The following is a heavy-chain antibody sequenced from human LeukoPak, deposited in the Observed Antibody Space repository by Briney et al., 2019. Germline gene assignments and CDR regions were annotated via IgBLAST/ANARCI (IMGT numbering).Heavy chain of an antibody. Sequence: SQTPPLTCAISGDSVSGSPAVWNWIRQSPPRGLEWLGRAYYRSKWYIDYAVSVKGRITITPDTSKNQFSLQLNSVTPEDTAVYYCARGAVRGGTNFDYWGQGTLVTVSS. D-gene: IGHD3-10*01. CDR1: GDSVSGSPAV. CDR3: ARGAVRGGTNFDY. J-gene: IGHJ4*02. V-gene: IGHV6-1*01. CDR2: AYYRSKWYI.